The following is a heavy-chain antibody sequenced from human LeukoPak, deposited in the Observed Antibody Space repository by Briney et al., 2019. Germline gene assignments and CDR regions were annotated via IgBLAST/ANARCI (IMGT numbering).Heavy chain of an antibody. D-gene: IGHD3-22*01. CDR3: ARYPTYYYDSSGYSGAAFDI. V-gene: IGHV3-21*01. J-gene: IGHJ3*02. CDR1: EFSVGSNY. CDR2: ISSSSTYI. Sequence: PGGSLRLSCAASEFSVGSNYMTWVRQAPGKGLEWVSSISSSSTYINYADSVKGRFTISRDNAKNSLYLQMNSLRAEDTAVYYCARYPTYYYDSSGYSGAAFDIWGQGTMVTVSS.